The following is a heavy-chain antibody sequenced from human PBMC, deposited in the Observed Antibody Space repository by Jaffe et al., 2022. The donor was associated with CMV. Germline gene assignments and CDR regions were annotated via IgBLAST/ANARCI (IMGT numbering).Heavy chain of an antibody. J-gene: IGHJ6*03. CDR1: GYSFTNYW. CDR3: ARHRGYYYYYIDV. V-gene: IGHV5-51*01. Sequence: EVQLVQSGAEVKKPGESLKISCKASGYSFTNYWIGWVRQMPGKGLEWMGIIYPGDSDTRYSPSFQGQVTISADRSISTAYLQWSSLKASDTAMYYCARHRGYYYYYIDVWGKGTTVTVSS. CDR2: IYPGDSDT.